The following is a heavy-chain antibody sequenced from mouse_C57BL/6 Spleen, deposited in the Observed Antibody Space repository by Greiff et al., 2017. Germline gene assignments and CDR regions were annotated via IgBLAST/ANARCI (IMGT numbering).Heavy chain of an antibody. V-gene: IGHV5-4*01. CDR2: ISDGGSYT. CDR3: AREKNYGSSQYYFDY. D-gene: IGHD1-1*01. J-gene: IGHJ2*01. Sequence: EVKVVESGGGLVKPGGSLKLSCAASGFTFSSYAMSWVRQTPEKRLEWVATISDGGSYTYYPDNVKGRFTISRDNAKNNLYLQMSHLKSEDTAMYYCAREKNYGSSQYYFDYWGQGTTLTVSS. CDR1: GFTFSSYA.